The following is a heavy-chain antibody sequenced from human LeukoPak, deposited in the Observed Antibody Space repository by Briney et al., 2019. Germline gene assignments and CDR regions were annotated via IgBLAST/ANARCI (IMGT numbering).Heavy chain of an antibody. CDR3: ASEGEASRPLSF. D-gene: IGHD2/OR15-2a*01. CDR1: GFTFSSYS. CDR2: ISSSSSYI. J-gene: IGHJ3*01. V-gene: IGHV3-21*01. Sequence: GRSLRLSCAASGFTFSSYSMNWVRQAPGKGLEWVSSISSSSSYIYYADSVKGRFTISRDNAKNSLYLQMNSLRAEDTAVYYCASEGEASRPLSFWGQGTMVTVSS.